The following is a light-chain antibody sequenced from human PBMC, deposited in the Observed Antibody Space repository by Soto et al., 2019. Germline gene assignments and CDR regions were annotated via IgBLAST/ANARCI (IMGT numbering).Light chain of an antibody. CDR1: SSDIGRYNY. CDR2: EVS. Sequence: QSALTQPASVSGSPGQSITIPCTGTSSDIGRYNYVSWYQQHPGKAPKLIIYEVSNRPSGVSHRFSGSKSGNTASLTISGLQAEDETDFYCTSYTTNRTVVFGGGTKLTVL. CDR3: TSYTTNRTVV. J-gene: IGLJ2*01. V-gene: IGLV2-14*01.